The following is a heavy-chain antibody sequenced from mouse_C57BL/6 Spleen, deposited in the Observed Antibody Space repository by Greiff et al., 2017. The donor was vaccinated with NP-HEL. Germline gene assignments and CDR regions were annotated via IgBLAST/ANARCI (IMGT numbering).Heavy chain of an antibody. CDR2: ISSGGDYI. D-gene: IGHD2-4*01. J-gene: IGHJ4*01. Sequence: DVHLVESGEGLVKPGGSLKLSCAASGFTFSSYAMSWVRQTPEKRLEWVAYISSGGDYIYYADTVKGRFTISRDNARNTLYLQMSSLKSEDTAMYYCTRETLYYDYDEDAMDYWGQGTSVTVSS. CDR3: TRETLYYDYDEDAMDY. V-gene: IGHV5-9-1*02. CDR1: GFTFSSYA.